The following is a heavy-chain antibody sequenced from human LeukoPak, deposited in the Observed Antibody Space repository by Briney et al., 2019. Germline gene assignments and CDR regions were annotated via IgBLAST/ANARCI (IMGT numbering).Heavy chain of an antibody. Sequence: GGSLRLSCAASGFTFSSYEMNWVRQAPGKGLEWVSYISSSGSTIYYADSVKGRFTISRDNAKNSLYLQMNSLRAEDTAVYYCARDSTIFGVVIIPQYYYYGMDVWGQGTRVTVSS. D-gene: IGHD3-3*01. CDR1: GFTFSSYE. CDR2: ISSSGSTI. CDR3: ARDSTIFGVVIIPQYYYYGMDV. V-gene: IGHV3-48*03. J-gene: IGHJ6*02.